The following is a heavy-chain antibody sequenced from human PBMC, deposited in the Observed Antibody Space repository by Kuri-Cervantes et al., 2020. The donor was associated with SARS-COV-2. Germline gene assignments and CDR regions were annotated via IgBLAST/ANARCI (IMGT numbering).Heavy chain of an antibody. CDR2: ISGSGSTK. Sequence: GGSLRLSCAASGFTFSDYYMTWVRQAPGKGLEWVSYISGSGSTKYYADSVKGRFTISRDNGKNSLFLQMNSLRAEDTAVYYCARSRLGYCSSTSCYLDAFDIWGQGTMVTVSS. D-gene: IGHD2-2*01. CDR1: GFTFSDYY. V-gene: IGHV3-11*01. J-gene: IGHJ3*02. CDR3: ARSRLGYCSSTSCYLDAFDI.